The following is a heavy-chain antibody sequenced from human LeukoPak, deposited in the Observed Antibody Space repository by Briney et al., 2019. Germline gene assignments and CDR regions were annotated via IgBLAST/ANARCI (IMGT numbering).Heavy chain of an antibody. CDR1: GFTFSSYA. CDR2: ISGSGGST. Sequence: GRSLRLSCAASGFTFSSYAINWVRQAPGKGLEWVSGISGSGGSTYYADSVKGRFTISRDNSKNTLYLQINSLGAEDTAVYYCAIPPPTLGNYWGQGTLVTVSS. V-gene: IGHV3-23*01. J-gene: IGHJ4*02. D-gene: IGHD1-26*01. CDR3: AIPPPTLGNY.